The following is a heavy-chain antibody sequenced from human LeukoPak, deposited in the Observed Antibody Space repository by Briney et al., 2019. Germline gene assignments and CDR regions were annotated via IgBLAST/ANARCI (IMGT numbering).Heavy chain of an antibody. Sequence: PSQTLSLTCTVAGGSISSGSYDWRWIRQPAGKGLEWIGYIYYSGSTNYNPSLKSRVTISVDTSKNQFSLKLSSVTAADTAVYYCARGRGYDSSGPMGYWGQGTLVTVSS. CDR1: GGSISSGSYD. CDR3: ARGRGYDSSGPMGY. J-gene: IGHJ4*02. CDR2: IYYSGST. V-gene: IGHV4-61*10. D-gene: IGHD3-22*01.